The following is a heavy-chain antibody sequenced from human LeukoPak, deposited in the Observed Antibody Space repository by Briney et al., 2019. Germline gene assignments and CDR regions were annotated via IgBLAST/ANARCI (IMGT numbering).Heavy chain of an antibody. CDR2: IIPIFGTA. D-gene: IGHD2-2*01. J-gene: IGHJ3*02. CDR3: ARGRRDVVVPAAIWEAFDI. V-gene: IGHV1-69*05. CDR1: GGTFSSYA. Sequence: ASVKVSCKASGGTFSSYAISWVRQAPGQGLEWMGGIIPIFGTANYAQKFQGRVTITTDESTSTAYMELSSLRSEDTAVYYCARGRRDVVVPAAIWEAFDIWGQGTMVTVSS.